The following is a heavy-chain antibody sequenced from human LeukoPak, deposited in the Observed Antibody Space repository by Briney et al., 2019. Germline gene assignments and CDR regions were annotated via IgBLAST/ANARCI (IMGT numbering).Heavy chain of an antibody. CDR2: FDPEVGKT. CDR3: ATRYCSGGSCPNYYYYYINV. CDR1: GYTLTELS. D-gene: IGHD2-15*01. Sequence: RASVKVSCKVSGYTLTELSMHWVRQAPGKGLEWMGGFDPEVGKTIYAQKFQGRVTMTEDTSTDTAYMELSSLRSEDTAVYYCATRYCSGGSCPNYYYYYINVWGKGTTVTISS. J-gene: IGHJ6*03. V-gene: IGHV1-24*01.